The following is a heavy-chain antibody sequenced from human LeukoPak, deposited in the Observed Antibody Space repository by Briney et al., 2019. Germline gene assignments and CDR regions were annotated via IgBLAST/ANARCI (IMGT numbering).Heavy chain of an antibody. D-gene: IGHD2-2*02. CDR1: GYSISSGYY. J-gene: IGHJ4*02. V-gene: IGHV4-38-2*02. CDR2: IYHSGNT. CDR3: ARRTVYCSSASCYTGGAIDY. Sequence: PSETLSLTCTVSGYSISSGYYWGWIRQPPGKGLGWIGAIYHSGNTYYNPSLKSRVTISVDTSKNQFSLKLSSVTAADTAVYYCARRTVYCSSASCYTGGAIDYWGQGTLVTVSS.